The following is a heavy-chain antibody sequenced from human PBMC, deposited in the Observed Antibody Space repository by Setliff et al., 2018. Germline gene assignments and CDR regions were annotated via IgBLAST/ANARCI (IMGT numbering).Heavy chain of an antibody. J-gene: IGHJ4*02. V-gene: IGHV3-23*01. CDR2: VSGSGDRI. D-gene: IGHD3-22*01. Sequence: GGSLRLSCAAAGVTVTSNYMTWVRQATGKGLEWVSSVSGSGDRIFYADSVKGRFTISRDNSKNTLYLHMNSLRVEDTAVYSCAKWGGSIDSIGYYLGTFDHWGQGTLVTVSS. CDR3: AKWGGSIDSIGYYLGTFDH. CDR1: GVTVTSNY.